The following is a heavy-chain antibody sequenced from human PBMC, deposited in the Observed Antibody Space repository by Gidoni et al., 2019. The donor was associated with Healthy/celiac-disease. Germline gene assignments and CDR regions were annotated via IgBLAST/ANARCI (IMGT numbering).Heavy chain of an antibody. J-gene: IGHJ2*01. CDR3: ARQGLWFGAKRTHWYFDL. D-gene: IGHD3-10*01. Sequence: QLQLQESGPGLVKPSETLSLTCTVSGGSISSISYYWGWIRQPPGKGLEWIGSIYYSGSTYYNPSLKSRVTISVDTSKNQFSLKLSSVTAADTAVYYCARQGLWFGAKRTHWYFDLWGRGTLVTVSS. V-gene: IGHV4-39*01. CDR2: IYYSGST. CDR1: GGSISSISYY.